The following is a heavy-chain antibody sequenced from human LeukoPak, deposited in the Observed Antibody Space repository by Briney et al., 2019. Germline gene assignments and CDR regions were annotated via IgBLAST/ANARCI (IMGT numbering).Heavy chain of an antibody. CDR3: ARDLRDWFDP. Sequence: SETLSLTCTVSGYSISSGYYWGWIRPPPGKGLEWIGSIYHSGSTYYNPSLKSRVTISVDTSKNHFSLKLSSVTAADTAVYYCARDLRDWFDPWGQGTLVTVSS. CDR1: GYSISSGYY. CDR2: IYHSGST. V-gene: IGHV4-38-2*02. J-gene: IGHJ5*02.